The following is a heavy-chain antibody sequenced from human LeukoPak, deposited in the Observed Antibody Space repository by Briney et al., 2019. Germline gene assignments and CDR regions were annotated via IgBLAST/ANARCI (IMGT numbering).Heavy chain of an antibody. CDR3: ARIIDPLGVNDY. D-gene: IGHD2-8*01. CDR1: GFTFSSYE. CDR2: ISSSGSTI. J-gene: IGHJ4*02. V-gene: IGHV3-48*03. Sequence: PGGSLRLSCAASGFTFSSYEMNWVRQAPGKGLEWVSYISSSGSTIYYADSVKGRFTISRDNAKNSLYLQMNSLRAEDTAVYCCARIIDPLGVNDYWGQGTLVTVSS.